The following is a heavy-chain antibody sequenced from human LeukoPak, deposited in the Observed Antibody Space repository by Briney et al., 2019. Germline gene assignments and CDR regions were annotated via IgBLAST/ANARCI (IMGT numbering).Heavy chain of an antibody. J-gene: IGHJ3*01. V-gene: IGHV3-7*01. D-gene: IGHD5-18*01. CDR2: IKQDGSEK. CDR1: GFTFSSYW. CDR3: AKEVDTVMNWANDAFDV. Sequence: GGSLRLSCAASGFTFSSYWMSWVRQAPGKGLEWVANIKQDGSEKYYVDSVKGRFTISRDNAKNSLYLQMNSLRAEDTAVYYCAKEVDTVMNWANDAFDVWGQGTVVIVSS.